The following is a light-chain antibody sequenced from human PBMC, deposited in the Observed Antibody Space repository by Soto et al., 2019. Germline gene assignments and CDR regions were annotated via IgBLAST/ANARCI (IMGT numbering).Light chain of an antibody. V-gene: IGKV1-5*03. Sequence: DIRMTQSPSTLSAFVGDSVTITCRASQTITDWLAWYQQKPGKAPKFLIYTATYLESGVPSRFSGSGSGTQFTLTISSLQPDDFATYYCQQYNSYPYTFGQGTKVDIK. J-gene: IGKJ2*01. CDR1: QTITDW. CDR2: TAT. CDR3: QQYNSYPYT.